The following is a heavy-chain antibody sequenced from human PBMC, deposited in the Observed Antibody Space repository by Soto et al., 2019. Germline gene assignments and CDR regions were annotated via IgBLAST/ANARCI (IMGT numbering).Heavy chain of an antibody. CDR1: GFTFSSYA. Sequence: GGSLRLSCAASGFTFSSYAMSWVRQAPGKGLEWVSAISGSGGSTYYADSVKGRFTISRDNSKNTLYLQMNSLRAEDTAVYYCAKDLPDSVPFLPNGFYPWGQGTLVPVSS. V-gene: IGHV3-23*01. J-gene: IGHJ5*02. D-gene: IGHD2-2*01. CDR3: AKDLPDSVPFLPNGFYP. CDR2: ISGSGGST.